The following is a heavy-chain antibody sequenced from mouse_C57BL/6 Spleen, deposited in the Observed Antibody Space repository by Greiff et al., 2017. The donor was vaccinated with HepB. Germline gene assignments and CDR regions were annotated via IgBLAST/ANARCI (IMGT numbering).Heavy chain of an antibody. D-gene: IGHD1-1*01. CDR1: GYTFTSYW. V-gene: IGHV1-50*01. Sequence: VQLQQPGAELVKPGASVKLSCKASGYTFTSYWMQWVKQRPGQGLEWIGEIDPSDSYTNYNQKFKGKATLTVDTSSSTAYMQLSSLTSEDSAVYYCARVVYYGSSSRYFDYWGQGTTLTVSS. J-gene: IGHJ2*01. CDR2: IDPSDSYT. CDR3: ARVVYYGSSSRYFDY.